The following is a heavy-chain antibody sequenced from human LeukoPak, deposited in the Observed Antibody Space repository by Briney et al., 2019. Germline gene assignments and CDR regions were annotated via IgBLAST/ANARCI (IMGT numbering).Heavy chain of an antibody. D-gene: IGHD3-3*01. CDR2: IYYSGST. Sequence: SETLSLTCTVSGGSISSSSYYWGWIRQPPGKGLEWIGSIYYSGSTYHNPSLKSRVTISVDTSKNQFSLKLSSVTAADTAVYYCARLVGYDFWSGYSHYFDYWGQGTLVTVSS. J-gene: IGHJ4*02. V-gene: IGHV4-39*01. CDR1: GGSISSSSYY. CDR3: ARLVGYDFWSGYSHYFDY.